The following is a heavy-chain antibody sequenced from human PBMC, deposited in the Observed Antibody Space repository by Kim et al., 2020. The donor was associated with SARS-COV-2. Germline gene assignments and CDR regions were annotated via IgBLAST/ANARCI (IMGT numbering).Heavy chain of an antibody. CDR3: ARNDYFDY. Sequence: GNITYSEKFQDRITVTRDTSASTVYMELGSLRSEDTAVYYCARNDYFDYWGQGTLVTVSS. V-gene: IGHV1-3*01. CDR2: GNI. J-gene: IGHJ4*02.